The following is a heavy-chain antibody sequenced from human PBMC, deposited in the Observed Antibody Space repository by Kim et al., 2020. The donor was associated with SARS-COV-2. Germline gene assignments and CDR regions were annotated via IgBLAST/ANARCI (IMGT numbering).Heavy chain of an antibody. CDR1: GFTFSSYG. V-gene: IGHV3-30*18. CDR3: AKDRGYCSGGSCYGNYY. CDR2: ISYDGSNK. D-gene: IGHD2-15*01. J-gene: IGHJ6*01. Sequence: GGSLRLSCAASGFTFSSYGMHWVRQAPGKGLEWVAVISYDGSNKYYADSVKGRFTISRDNSKNTLYLQMNSLRAEDTAVSYCAKDRGYCSGGSCYGNYY.